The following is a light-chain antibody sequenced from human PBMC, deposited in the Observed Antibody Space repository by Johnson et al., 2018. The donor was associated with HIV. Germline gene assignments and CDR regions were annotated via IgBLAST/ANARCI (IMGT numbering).Light chain of an antibody. V-gene: IGLV1-51*02. CDR3: GTWDSSLSVPG. CDR1: SSNIENYF. CDR2: ENS. Sequence: QSVLTQPPSVSAAPGQRVNISCSGHSSNIENYFVSWYQQLPGAAPRLLIYENSKRPSGIPDRFSGSKSGTSATLGITGLQTGDEADYYCGTWDSSLSVPGFGSGTKVTVL. J-gene: IGLJ1*01.